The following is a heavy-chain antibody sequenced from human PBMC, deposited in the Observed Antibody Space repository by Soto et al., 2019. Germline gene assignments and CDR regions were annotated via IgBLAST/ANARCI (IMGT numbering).Heavy chain of an antibody. CDR1: GFTFSSYW. V-gene: IGHV3-7*05. CDR2: IKQDGSEK. J-gene: IGHJ6*02. Sequence: GGSLRLSCAASGFTFSSYWMSWVRQAPGKGLEWVANIKQDGSEKYYVDSVKGRFTISRDNAKNSLYLQMNSLRAEDTAVYYCARDLEQPHFLYYYYGMDVWGQGTTVTVSS. CDR3: ARDLEQPHFLYYYYGMDV. D-gene: IGHD3-3*01.